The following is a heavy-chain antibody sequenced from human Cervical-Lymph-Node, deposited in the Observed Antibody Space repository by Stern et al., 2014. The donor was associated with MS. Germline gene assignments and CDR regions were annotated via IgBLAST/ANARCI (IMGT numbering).Heavy chain of an antibody. D-gene: IGHD4-17*01. J-gene: IGHJ4*02. CDR1: GFTFNDYA. V-gene: IGHV3-9*01. Sequence: VQMVQYGGGLVQPGRSLRLSCVASGFTFNDYAMHWVRQVPGKGLEWVSGIRWNSDSIGYADSVRGRFTISRDNAKNSLYLQMNSLRTEDTAFYYCTKDIGVTTASLGYWGQGTLVTVSS. CDR2: IRWNSDSI. CDR3: TKDIGVTTASLGY.